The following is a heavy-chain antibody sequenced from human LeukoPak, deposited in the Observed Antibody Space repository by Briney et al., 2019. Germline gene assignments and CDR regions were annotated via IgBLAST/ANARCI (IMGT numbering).Heavy chain of an antibody. Sequence: GGSLRLSCAASGFTFSSYWMSWVRQAPGKGLEWVAVIFYDGDTKYYADSVKGRFTVSRENSKNTLSLYMSSLGGDDTAVYYCARDPRGPIGYDSSARDTFDYWGQGTLVTVSS. CDR2: IFYDGDTK. D-gene: IGHD3-22*01. V-gene: IGHV3-30*14. CDR3: ARDPRGPIGYDSSARDTFDY. CDR1: GFTFSSYW. J-gene: IGHJ4*02.